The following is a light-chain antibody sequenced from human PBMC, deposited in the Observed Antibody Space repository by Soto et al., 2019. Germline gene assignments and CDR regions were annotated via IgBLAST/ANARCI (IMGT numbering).Light chain of an antibody. V-gene: IGKV3-20*01. CDR2: GAS. J-gene: IGKJ3*01. CDR3: QQYGSSPFI. Sequence: EIVLTQSPGTLSLSPGERATLSCRAIQSLSSSYLAWYQQKPGQAPRLLIYGASSRATGIPDRFSGSGSGTDFTLTISRLEPEDFAVYYCQQYGSSPFIFGPGTKVDIK. CDR1: QSLSSSY.